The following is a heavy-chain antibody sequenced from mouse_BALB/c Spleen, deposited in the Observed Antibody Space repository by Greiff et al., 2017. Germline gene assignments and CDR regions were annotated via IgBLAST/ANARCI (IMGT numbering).Heavy chain of an antibody. J-gene: IGHJ3*01. V-gene: IGHV2-6-7*01. CDR2: IWGDGST. CDR1: GFSLTGYG. CDR3: AREGGYDEEAWFAY. D-gene: IGHD2-2*01. Sequence: VKVEESGPGLVAPSQSLSITCTVSGFSLTGYGVNWVRQPPGKGLEWLGMIWGDGSTDYNSALKSRLSISKDNSKSQVFLKMNSLQTDDTARYYCAREGGYDEEAWFAYWGQGTLVTVSA.